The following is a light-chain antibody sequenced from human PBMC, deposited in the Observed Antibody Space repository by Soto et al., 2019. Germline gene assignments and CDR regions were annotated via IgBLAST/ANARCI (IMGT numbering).Light chain of an antibody. J-gene: IGKJ3*01. V-gene: IGKV3-20*01. CDR2: GAS. CDR3: QHYGTSAL. Sequence: EIVWTQSPGTLSFSPGERATLSGRASQGFRSSYLAWYQQKPGQAPRLLIFGASSRATGIPDRFSGSGSGTDFTLTISRLEPEDFAVYYCQHYGTSALFGPGTKVDIK. CDR1: QGFRSSY.